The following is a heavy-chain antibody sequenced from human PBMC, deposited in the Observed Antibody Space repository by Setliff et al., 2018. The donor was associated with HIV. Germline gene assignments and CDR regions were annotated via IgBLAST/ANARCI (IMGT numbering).Heavy chain of an antibody. CDR3: ATRPPGVHGFSI. J-gene: IGHJ3*02. V-gene: IGHV1-69*06. D-gene: IGHD3-10*01. CDR2: IIPVVDAP. CDR1: GGSFNILG. Sequence: SVKVSCKASGGSFNILGFTWVRQAPGQGLEWVGGIIPVVDAPIYAQRFQGRVVITADKSTGTAYMQLSSLKFEDTAAYYCATRPPGVHGFSIWGQGTMVTV.